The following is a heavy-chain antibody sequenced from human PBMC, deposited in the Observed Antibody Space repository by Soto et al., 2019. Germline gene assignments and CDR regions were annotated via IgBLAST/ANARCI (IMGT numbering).Heavy chain of an antibody. Sequence: SETLSLTCTVSGGSVSSGSYQWTWIRQPPGKGLEWIGSIHVSGSTNDNPSLKGRVTMSIDTSKTQFSPKLRSVTAADPPVSYCARDGHGMDVWGQGTKVTVSS. V-gene: IGHV4-61*01. J-gene: IGHJ6*02. CDR1: GGSVSSGSYQ. CDR3: ARDGHGMDV. CDR2: IHVSGST.